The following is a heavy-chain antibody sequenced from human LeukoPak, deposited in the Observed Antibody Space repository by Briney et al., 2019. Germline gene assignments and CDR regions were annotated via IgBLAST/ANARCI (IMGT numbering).Heavy chain of an antibody. CDR1: GGSISSGGYY. CDR3: ARSDSNYVADY. J-gene: IGHJ4*02. Sequence: SETLSLTCTVSGGSISSGGYYWSWIRQHPGKGLEWIGYIYYSGSTYYNPSLKSRVTISVDTSKNQFPLKLSSVTAADTAVYYCARSDSNYVADYWGQGTLVTVSS. V-gene: IGHV4-31*03. CDR2: IYYSGST. D-gene: IGHD4-11*01.